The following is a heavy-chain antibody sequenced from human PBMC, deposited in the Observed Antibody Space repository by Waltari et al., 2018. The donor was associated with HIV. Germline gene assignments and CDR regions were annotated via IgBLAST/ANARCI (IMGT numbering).Heavy chain of an antibody. CDR3: ARDRGGVFQH. D-gene: IGHD2-8*01. V-gene: IGHV1-2*02. J-gene: IGHJ1*01. CDR2: SNPNSGGT. Sequence: VQLVQSGAVVHRPGASVTVSCKASGYTFTGYYMHWVRQAPGQGREWMGGSNPNSGGTNYAQKFQGRVTMTRDTSISTAYMELSRLRSDDTAVYYCARDRGGVFQHWGQGTLVTVSS. CDR1: GYTFTGYY.